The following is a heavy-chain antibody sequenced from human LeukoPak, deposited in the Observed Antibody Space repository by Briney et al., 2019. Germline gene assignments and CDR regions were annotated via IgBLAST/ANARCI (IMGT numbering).Heavy chain of an antibody. CDR3: AREVTMVRGPIGPFDY. J-gene: IGHJ4*02. Sequence: GGSLRLSCAASGFTFSSYSMNWVRQAPGKGLEWVSSISSSSSYIYYADSVKGRFTISRDNAKNSLYLQMNSLRAEDTAVYYCAREVTMVRGPIGPFDYWGQGTLVTVSS. CDR2: ISSSSSYI. D-gene: IGHD3-10*01. CDR1: GFTFSSYS. V-gene: IGHV3-21*01.